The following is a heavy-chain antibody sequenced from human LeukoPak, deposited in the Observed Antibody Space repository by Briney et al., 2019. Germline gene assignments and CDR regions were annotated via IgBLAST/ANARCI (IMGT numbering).Heavy chain of an antibody. CDR3: ASSSPGGTWEDY. V-gene: IGHV1-69*04. D-gene: IGHD1-26*01. CDR1: GGTFSSYA. CDR2: IIPILGIA. J-gene: IGHJ4*02. Sequence: ASVKVSCKASGGTFSSYAISWVRQAPGQGLEWMGRIIPILGIANYAQKFQGKVTITADKSTSTAYMELSSLRSEDTAVYYCASSSPGGTWEDYWGQGTLVTVSS.